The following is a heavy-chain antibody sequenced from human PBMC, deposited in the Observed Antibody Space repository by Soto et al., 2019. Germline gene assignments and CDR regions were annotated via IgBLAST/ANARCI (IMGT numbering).Heavy chain of an antibody. CDR3: ARDEPPNPKSSWQSYYYTGMDV. Sequence: QVQLAQSGAEVTKPGSSVKVSCTASGGSFTSYTITWVRQAPGQGLEWMGRIIPILNIANYAQKFQGRVTMTADKFTNTAYMEMNSLNYEDTAVYYCARDEPPNPKSSWQSYYYTGMDVWGQGTTVTVSS. J-gene: IGHJ6*02. D-gene: IGHD6-13*01. CDR2: IIPILNIA. V-gene: IGHV1-69*04. CDR1: GGSFTSYT.